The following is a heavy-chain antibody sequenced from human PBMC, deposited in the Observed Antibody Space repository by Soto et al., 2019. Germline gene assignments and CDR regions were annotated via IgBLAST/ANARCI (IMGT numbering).Heavy chain of an antibody. D-gene: IGHD6-19*01. V-gene: IGHV1-18*01. CDR1: GYTFTSYG. CDR3: AGDGGGLGLVKGGAFDI. CDR2: ISAYNGNT. J-gene: IGHJ3*02. Sequence: QVQLVQSGAEVKKPGASVKVSCKASGYTFTSYGITWVRQAPGQGLEWMGWISAYNGNTNYAQKLQGRVTMTTDTATSTVCLEVRSVSCDDRAVDYCAGDGGGLGLVKGGAFDIWGQGTMVTVSS.